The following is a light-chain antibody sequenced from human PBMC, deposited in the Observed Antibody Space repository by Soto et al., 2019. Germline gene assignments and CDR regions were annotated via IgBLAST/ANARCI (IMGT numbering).Light chain of an antibody. CDR2: GAS. CDR3: QQYGSSPPIT. J-gene: IGKJ5*01. Sequence: ESVLTQSPGTLSLSPGERATLSCRASQSVSSNYLAWYQQKPGQAPRLLIYGASTRATGIPARFSGSGSGTDLTLTISRLEPEDFAVYYCQQYGSSPPITFGQGTRLEI. CDR1: QSVSSNY. V-gene: IGKV3-20*01.